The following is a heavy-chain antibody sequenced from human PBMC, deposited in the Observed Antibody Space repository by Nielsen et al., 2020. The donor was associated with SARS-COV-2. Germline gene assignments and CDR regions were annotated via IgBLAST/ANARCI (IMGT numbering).Heavy chain of an antibody. J-gene: IGHJ6*02. CDR2: INAGNGNT. V-gene: IGHV1-3*01. CDR3: ARSGFTNFHYYYGMDV. CDR1: GYTFTRYA. Sequence: ASVKVSCKASGYTFTRYAMHWVRQAPGQRLEWMGWINAGNGNTKYSQKFQGRITITRDTSASTVYMDLSSLRSEDTAVYYCARSGFTNFHYYYGMDVWGQGTAVSVSS. D-gene: IGHD5-12*01.